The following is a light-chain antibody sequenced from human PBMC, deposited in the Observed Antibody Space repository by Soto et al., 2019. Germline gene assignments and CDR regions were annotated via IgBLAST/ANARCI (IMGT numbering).Light chain of an antibody. CDR2: DST. V-gene: IGKV3D-11*01. Sequence: LTQSPSSLSASVGDRVTVTCRASDDITNYLAWYQQIPGQPPRLLIYDSTNRAAGIPARFSGSRSGTDFTLTISSVEPEDFAMYYCHQRNQFGQGTRLEIK. J-gene: IGKJ5*01. CDR3: HQRNQ. CDR1: DDITNY.